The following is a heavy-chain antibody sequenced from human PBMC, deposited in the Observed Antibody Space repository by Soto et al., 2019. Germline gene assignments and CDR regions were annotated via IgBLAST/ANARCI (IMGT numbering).Heavy chain of an antibody. CDR2: IYPGDSDT. CDR1: GYNFSRNW. D-gene: IGHD5-18*01. Sequence: GESLKISCKGSGYNFSRNWIGWVRQMPGKGLEWMGIIYPGDSDTRYSPSFQGQVTISADKSINTAYLQWSSLKASDSAIYYCARKFGDTAMVIDYWGQGTQVTVSS. CDR3: ARKFGDTAMVIDY. V-gene: IGHV5-51*01. J-gene: IGHJ4*02.